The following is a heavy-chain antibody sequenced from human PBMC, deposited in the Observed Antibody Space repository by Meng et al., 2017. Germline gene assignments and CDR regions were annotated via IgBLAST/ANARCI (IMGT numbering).Heavy chain of an antibody. CDR2: IYYSGST. CDR1: GGSVSSGSYY. V-gene: IGHV4-61*01. J-gene: IGHJ6*02. CDR3: ASQLAYYYYGMDV. Sequence: SETLSLTCTVSGGSVSSGSYYWSWIRQPPGKGLEWIGYIYYSGSTNYNPSLKSRVTISVDTSKNQFSLKLSSVTAADTAVYCCASQLAYYYYGMDVWGQGTTVTVSS. D-gene: IGHD2-2*01.